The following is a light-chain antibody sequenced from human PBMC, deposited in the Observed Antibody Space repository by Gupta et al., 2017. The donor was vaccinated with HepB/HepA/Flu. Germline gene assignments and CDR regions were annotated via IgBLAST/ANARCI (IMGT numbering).Light chain of an antibody. Sequence: DIVMTQSPDSLAVSLGERATINYKSSQSVLHSSNNKNYLAWYQQKPGQPPKLLIYWASTRESGVPDRFSGSGSGTDFTLTISSLQAEDGAVYHCQQYYSIPLTFGRGTKVEIK. CDR3: QQYYSIPLT. J-gene: IGKJ4*01. V-gene: IGKV4-1*01. CDR2: WAS. CDR1: QSVLHSSNNKNY.